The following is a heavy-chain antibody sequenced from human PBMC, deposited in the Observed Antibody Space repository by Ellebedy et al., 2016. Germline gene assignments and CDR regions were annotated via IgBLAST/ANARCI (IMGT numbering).Heavy chain of an antibody. CDR2: IYYSGST. J-gene: IGHJ3*02. Sequence: GSLRLSCTVSGGSISSYYWSWIRQPPGKGLEWIGYIYYSGSTNYNPSLKSRVTISVDTSKNQFSLKLSSVTAADTAVYYCARSFRSAFDIWGQGTMVTVSS. CDR3: ARSFRSAFDI. CDR1: GGSISSYY. V-gene: IGHV4-59*08.